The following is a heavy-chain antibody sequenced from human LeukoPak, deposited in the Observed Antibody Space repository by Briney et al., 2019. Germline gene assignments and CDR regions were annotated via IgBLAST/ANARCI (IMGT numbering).Heavy chain of an antibody. CDR2: IDPSDSYT. Sequence: GESLKISCKGSGYSFTSYWISWVRQMPGKGLEWMGRIDPSDSYTNYSPSFQGHVTISADKSISTAYLQWSSLKASDTAMYYCARRLEVYNAFDTWGQGTMVTVSS. V-gene: IGHV5-10-1*01. CDR1: GYSFTSYW. J-gene: IGHJ3*02. CDR3: ARRLEVYNAFDT.